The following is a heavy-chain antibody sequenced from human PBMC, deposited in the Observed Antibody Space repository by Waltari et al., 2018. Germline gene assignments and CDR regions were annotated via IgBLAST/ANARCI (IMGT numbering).Heavy chain of an antibody. Sequence: EVQLVESGGGLIQPGGSLRLSCAASGFTVSSNYMSWVRQAPGKGLEWVSVSYSGGSTYYADSVKGRFTISRDNSKNMLYLQMNSLRAEDTAVYYCARVINEDAFDIWGQGTMVTVSS. CDR1: GFTVSSNY. CDR3: ARVINEDAFDI. V-gene: IGHV3-53*01. J-gene: IGHJ3*02. CDR2: SYSGGST.